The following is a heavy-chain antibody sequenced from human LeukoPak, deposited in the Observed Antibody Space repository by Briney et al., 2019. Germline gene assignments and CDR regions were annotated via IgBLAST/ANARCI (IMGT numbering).Heavy chain of an antibody. CDR1: GGSMTSYY. CDR3: ARDKKGTSCYDC. J-gene: IGHJ4*02. Sequence: PSETLSLTCTVSGGSMTSYYWSWIRQPPRKGLEWIGYIYYSGNTNYNPSLESRVTISVDTSKNQFSLKLSSVTAADTAVYYCARDKKGTSCYDCWGQGTLVTVSS. CDR2: IYYSGNT. V-gene: IGHV4-59*01. D-gene: IGHD2-2*01.